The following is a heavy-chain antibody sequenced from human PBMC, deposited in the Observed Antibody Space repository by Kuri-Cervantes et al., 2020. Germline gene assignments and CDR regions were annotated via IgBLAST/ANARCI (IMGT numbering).Heavy chain of an antibody. D-gene: IGHD3-10*01. Sequence: SCTVSGDSISRNTYYWNWIRQSAGKGLEWIGHIYFNGSTNYNPSLKSRVSISVDTAKNQFSLKLSSVPPADTAVYYCARRGDVWGQGTTVTVSS. V-gene: IGHV4-61*09. CDR2: IYFNGST. J-gene: IGHJ6*02. CDR3: ARRGDV. CDR1: GDSISRNTYY.